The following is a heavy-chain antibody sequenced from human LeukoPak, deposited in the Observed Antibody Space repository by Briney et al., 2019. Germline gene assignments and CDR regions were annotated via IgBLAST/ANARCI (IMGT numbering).Heavy chain of an antibody. CDR1: GFTFSNYV. J-gene: IGHJ4*02. CDR2: IAHDGSNK. D-gene: IGHD5-12*01. CDR3: AKDNGIVAPSIPLDY. V-gene: IGHV3-30*18. Sequence: PGGSLRLSCAASGFTFSNYVMQWVRQAPGKGLEWVALIAHDGSNKYYADSVKGRFTISRDNSKNTLYLQMNSLRAEDTAVYYCAKDNGIVAPSIPLDYWGQGTLVTVSS.